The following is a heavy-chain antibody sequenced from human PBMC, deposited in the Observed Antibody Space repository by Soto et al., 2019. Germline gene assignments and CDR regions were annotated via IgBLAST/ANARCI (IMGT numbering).Heavy chain of an antibody. J-gene: IGHJ4*02. CDR2: ISGSSTYI. Sequence: EVQLVESGGGLVKPGESLRVSCAASGFTFSYYSLHWVRQAPGKGLEWVSSISGSSTYIYYADRVKGRFTISRDNAKNARYLRMDSLRAEDTVVYYCARGDGTGLYNSGWSPRYWGQGTLVTVSS. CDR3: ARGDGTGLYNSGWSPRY. V-gene: IGHV3-21*04. CDR1: GFTFSYYS. D-gene: IGHD6-19*01.